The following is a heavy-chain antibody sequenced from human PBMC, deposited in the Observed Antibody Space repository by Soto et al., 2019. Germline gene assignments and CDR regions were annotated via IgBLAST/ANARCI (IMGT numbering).Heavy chain of an antibody. D-gene: IGHD1-7*01. CDR2: ISWNSGSI. V-gene: IGHV3-9*01. J-gene: IGHJ4*02. CDR3: AKGGYNWYSYLDY. CDR1: GFTFDDYA. Sequence: EVQLVESGGGLVQPGRSLRLSCAASGFTFDDYAMHWVRQAPGKGLEWVSGISWNSGSIDYADSVKGRFTISRDNAKNSLYLQMNSLGAEDTALYYCAKGGYNWYSYLDYWGQGTLVTVSS.